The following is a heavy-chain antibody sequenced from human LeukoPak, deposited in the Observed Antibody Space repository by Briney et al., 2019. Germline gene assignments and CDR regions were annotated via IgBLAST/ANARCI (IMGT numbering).Heavy chain of an antibody. Sequence: PGRSLRLFCAASGFTFSSYAMHWVRQAPGKGLEWVAVISYDGSNKYYADSVKGRFTISRDNSKNTLYLQMNSLRAEDTAVYYCARWTTVGADFDYWGQGTLVTVSS. CDR2: ISYDGSNK. CDR3: ARWTTVGADFDY. CDR1: GFTFSSYA. V-gene: IGHV3-30*04. J-gene: IGHJ4*02. D-gene: IGHD1-26*01.